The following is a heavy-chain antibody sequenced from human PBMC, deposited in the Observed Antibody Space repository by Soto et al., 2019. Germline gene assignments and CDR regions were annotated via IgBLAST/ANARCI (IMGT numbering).Heavy chain of an antibody. CDR3: AREYYGGNEEVLDWYFDL. CDR1: GYTFTSYD. Sequence: QVQLVQSGAEVKKPGASVKVSCKASGYTFTSYDINWVRQATGQGLEWRGWKNPNSGNAGYAQKFQGRVTMTRNPSISTAYMALSSMRSEETAVYYCAREYYGGNEEVLDWYFDLWGSGTLVTVSS. J-gene: IGHJ2*01. V-gene: IGHV1-8*01. D-gene: IGHD4-17*01. CDR2: KNPNSGNA.